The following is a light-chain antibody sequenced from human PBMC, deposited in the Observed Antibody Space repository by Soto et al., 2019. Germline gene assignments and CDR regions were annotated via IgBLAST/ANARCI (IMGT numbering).Light chain of an antibody. CDR1: QDIKTY. V-gene: IGKV1-13*02. CDR3: QHYNSYPLT. CDR2: GTF. Sequence: AIQLTQSPSSLSASVGDRVSITCRASQDIKTYLAWYQQKQGKAPKLLISGTFTLQSGVPSRFNGSGSGTDFTLTISRLQPEDFATYYCQHYNSYPLTFGGGTKVEIK. J-gene: IGKJ4*01.